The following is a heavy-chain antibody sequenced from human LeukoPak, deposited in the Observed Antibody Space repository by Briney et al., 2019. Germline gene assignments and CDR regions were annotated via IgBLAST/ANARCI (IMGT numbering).Heavy chain of an antibody. J-gene: IGHJ6*03. D-gene: IGHD3-10*01. Sequence: GGSLRLSCAASGFTFSSYGMHWVRQAPGKGLEWVAVISYDGSNKYYADSVKGRFTISRDNSKNTLYLQMNSLRAEDTAVYYCAKDGRGVINPEYYYYMDVWGKGTTVTVSS. CDR1: GFTFSSYG. CDR2: ISYDGSNK. CDR3: AKDGRGVINPEYYYYMDV. V-gene: IGHV3-30*18.